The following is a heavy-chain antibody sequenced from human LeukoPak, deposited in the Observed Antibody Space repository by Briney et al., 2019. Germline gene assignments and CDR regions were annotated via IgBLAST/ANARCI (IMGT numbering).Heavy chain of an antibody. D-gene: IGHD6-19*01. CDR1: GFTFSDYA. J-gene: IGHJ4*02. Sequence: GGSLRLSCAASGFTFSDYAMNWVRQAPGKGLEWVSSIDSSGVATDSADSVMGRFTISRDNSKNSVYLQMHSLRAEDTAIYYCAIAQEWLAFPVDSLDYWGQGALVTVSS. CDR3: AIAQEWLAFPVDSLDY. V-gene: IGHV3-23*01. CDR2: IDSSGVAT.